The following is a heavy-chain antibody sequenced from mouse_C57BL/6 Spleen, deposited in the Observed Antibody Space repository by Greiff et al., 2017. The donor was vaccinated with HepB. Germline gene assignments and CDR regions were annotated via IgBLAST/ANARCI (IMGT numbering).Heavy chain of an antibody. J-gene: IGHJ3*01. CDR1: GYTFTDYY. Sequence: VKLQESGAELVRPGASVKLSCKASGYTFTDYYINWVKQRPGQGLEWIARIYPGSGNTYYNEKFKGKATLTAEKSSSTAYMQLSSLTSEDSAVYFCARNYGSSYVRGAWFAYWGQGTLVTVSA. V-gene: IGHV1-76*01. CDR2: IYPGSGNT. D-gene: IGHD1-1*01. CDR3: ARNYGSSYVRGAWFAY.